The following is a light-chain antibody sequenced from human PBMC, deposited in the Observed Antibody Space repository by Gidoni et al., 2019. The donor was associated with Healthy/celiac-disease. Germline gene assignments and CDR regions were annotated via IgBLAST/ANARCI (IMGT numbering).Light chain of an antibody. CDR1: QSVLYSSNNKNY. CDR2: WAS. CDR3: QQYYSTALT. J-gene: IGKJ4*01. V-gene: IGKV4-1*01. Sequence: DIVMTQSPDSLAVSLGERATINRKSSQSVLYSSNNKNYLAWYQQKPGQPPKLLIYWASTRESGVPDRFSGSGSGTDFTLTISSLQAEDVAVYYCQQYYSTALTFXGXTKVEIK.